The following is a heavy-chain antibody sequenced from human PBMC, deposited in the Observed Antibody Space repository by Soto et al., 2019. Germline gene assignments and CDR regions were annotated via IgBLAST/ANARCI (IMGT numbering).Heavy chain of an antibody. Sequence: EVQLLESGGGLVQPGGSLRLSCAASGFTFSSYAMSWVRQAPGKGLEWVSAISGSGGSTYYADSVKGRFTISRDNSQNTLFLQMNSLGAEDTAVHYCATGRLKYYYDTSGYAFDIWGQGTMVTVSS. CDR3: ATGRLKYYYDTSGYAFDI. CDR1: GFTFSSYA. J-gene: IGHJ3*02. V-gene: IGHV3-23*01. D-gene: IGHD3-22*01. CDR2: ISGSGGST.